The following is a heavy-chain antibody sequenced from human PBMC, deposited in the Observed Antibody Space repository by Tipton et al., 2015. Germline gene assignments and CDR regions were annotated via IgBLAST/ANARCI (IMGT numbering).Heavy chain of an antibody. V-gene: IGHV3-74*01. J-gene: IGHJ6*02. D-gene: IGHD3-22*01. Sequence: SLRLSCAASGFTSSSYWMHWVRQAPGKGLVWVSRINSDGSSTSYADSVKGRFTISRDNAKNTLYLQMNGLRAEDTAVYYCARALTYYYDSSDYWYYYYYGMDVWGQGTTVTVSS. CDR2: INSDGSST. CDR3: ARALTYYYDSSDYWYYYYYGMDV. CDR1: GFTSSSYW.